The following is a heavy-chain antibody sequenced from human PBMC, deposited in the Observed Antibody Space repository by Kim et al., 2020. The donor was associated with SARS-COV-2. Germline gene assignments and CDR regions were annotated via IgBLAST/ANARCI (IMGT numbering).Heavy chain of an antibody. CDR3: ARGLGYFDY. D-gene: IGHD6-19*01. V-gene: IGHV5-51*01. Sequence: SDTRYSPSFQGQVTISADKSISTAYLQWSSLEASDTAMYYCARGLGYFDYWGQGTLVTVSS. J-gene: IGHJ4*02. CDR2: SDT.